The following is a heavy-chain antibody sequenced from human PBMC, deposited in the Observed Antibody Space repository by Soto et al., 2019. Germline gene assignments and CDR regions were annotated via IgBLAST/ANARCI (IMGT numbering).Heavy chain of an antibody. Sequence: QITLKESGPTLVKPTQTLTLTCTFSGFSLSTSGVGVGWIRQPPGKALAWLALIYWDDDKRYSPSLKSRLTITKDTSKNQVVLTMTNMDPVDTATYYCAHRLSGDPGVYFDFWGQGTLVTVSS. V-gene: IGHV2-5*02. D-gene: IGHD4-17*01. CDR2: IYWDDDK. CDR1: GFSLSTSGVG. J-gene: IGHJ4*02. CDR3: AHRLSGDPGVYFDF.